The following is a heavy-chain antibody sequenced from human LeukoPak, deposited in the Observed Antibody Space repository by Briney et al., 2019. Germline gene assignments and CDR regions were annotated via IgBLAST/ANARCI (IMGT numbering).Heavy chain of an antibody. Sequence: PSETLSLTCAVYGGSFSGYYWSWIRQPPGKGLEWIGEINHSGSTNYNPSLKSRVTISVDTSKNQFSLKLSSVTAADTAVYYCARGRPRYCSSTSCPNWGQGTLVTVSS. D-gene: IGHD2-2*01. J-gene: IGHJ4*02. CDR1: GGSFSGYY. CDR3: ARGRPRYCSSTSCPN. V-gene: IGHV4-34*01. CDR2: INHSGST.